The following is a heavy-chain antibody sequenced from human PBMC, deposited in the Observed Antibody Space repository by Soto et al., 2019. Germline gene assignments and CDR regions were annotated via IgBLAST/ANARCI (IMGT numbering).Heavy chain of an antibody. V-gene: IGHV5-51*01. D-gene: IGHD1-26*01. CDR2: IYPGDSDT. J-gene: IGHJ6*02. Sequence: PGEPLKISCKGSGYSFTSYWIGWVRQMPGKGLEWMGIIYPGDSDTRYSPSFQGQVTISADKSISTAYLQWSSLKASDTAMYYCARGGIVGATKNYYYGMDVWGQGTTVTVSS. CDR3: ARGGIVGATKNYYYGMDV. CDR1: GYSFTSYW.